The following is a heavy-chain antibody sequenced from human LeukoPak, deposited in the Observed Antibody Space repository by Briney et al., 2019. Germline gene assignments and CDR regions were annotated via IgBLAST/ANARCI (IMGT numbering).Heavy chain of an antibody. CDR2: IHSTGRT. CDR3: VRDRGAS. CDR1: GGSTSDYY. J-gene: IGHJ4*02. Sequence: SETLSLTCTVSGGSTSDYYWSWIRQPPGKGLEWIGYIHSTGRTNYNPSLKSRVTFSIDTSKNQYSLKLTSVTAADTAVYYCVRDRGASWGQGTLVTVSS. D-gene: IGHD1-26*01. V-gene: IGHV4-59*01.